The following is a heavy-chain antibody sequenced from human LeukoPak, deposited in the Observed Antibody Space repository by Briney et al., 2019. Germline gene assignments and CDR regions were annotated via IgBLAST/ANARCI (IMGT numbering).Heavy chain of an antibody. CDR2: IIPIFGTA. D-gene: IGHD3-22*01. CDR1: GGTFSSYA. CDR3: ARVLSGDYDISGYVNGFAP. V-gene: IGHV1-69*01. Sequence: ASAKVSCKASGGTFSSYAISWVRQAPGQGLEWMGGIIPIFGTANYAQKFQGRVTITADESTSTAYMELSSLRSEDTAVYYCARVLSGDYDISGYVNGFAPGGQGPLVTVS. J-gene: IGHJ5*02.